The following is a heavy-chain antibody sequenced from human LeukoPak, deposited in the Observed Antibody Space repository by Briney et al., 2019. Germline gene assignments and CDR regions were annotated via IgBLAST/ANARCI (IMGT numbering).Heavy chain of an antibody. V-gene: IGHV4-31*11. CDR1: GGSFSGYY. CDR2: IYYSGST. D-gene: IGHD3-22*01. CDR3: ARVEYYYDSSGYSRPNYFDY. Sequence: SETLSLTCAISGGSFSGYYWSWIRQHPGKGLEWIGYIYYSGSTYYNPSLKSRVTISVDTSKNQFSLKLSSVTAADTAVYYCARVEYYYDSSGYSRPNYFDYWGQGTLVTVSS. J-gene: IGHJ4*02.